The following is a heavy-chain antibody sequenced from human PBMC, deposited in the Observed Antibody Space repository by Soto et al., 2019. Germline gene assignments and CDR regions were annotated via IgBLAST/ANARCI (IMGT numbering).Heavy chain of an antibody. D-gene: IGHD3-9*01. J-gene: IGHJ6*02. CDR2: IRSRSDGATS. Sequence: EVHLVESGGGWVKPGGSLRLSCAASGFCFTNAWMNWVLQAPGKGLEWVGRIRSRSDGATSDNAAPGRDRFTISRDDSENTLYLQMNSAQTEETGVYYSTDGLGICGQGTTVTVSS. V-gene: IGHV3-15*07. CDR3: TDGLGI. CDR1: GFCFTNAW.